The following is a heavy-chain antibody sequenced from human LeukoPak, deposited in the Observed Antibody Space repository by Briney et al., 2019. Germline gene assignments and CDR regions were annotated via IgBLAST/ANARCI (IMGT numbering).Heavy chain of an antibody. J-gene: IGHJ6*03. CDR1: GFTFSSYS. CDR3: AKSWDYYYYYYMDV. Sequence: GGSLRLSCAASGFTFSSYSIHWVRQAPGKGLEWVAVISFDGSNKYYADSVKGRFTISRDNSKNTLYLQMNSLRAEDTAVYYCAKSWDYYYYYYMDVWGKGTTVTISS. D-gene: IGHD3-16*01. CDR2: ISFDGSNK. V-gene: IGHV3-30*18.